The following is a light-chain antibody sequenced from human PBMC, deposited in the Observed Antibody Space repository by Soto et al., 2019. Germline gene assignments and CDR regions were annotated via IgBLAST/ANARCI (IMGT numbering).Light chain of an antibody. V-gene: IGKV3-15*01. Sequence: EIVMTQSPATLSVSPGERATLSCRASQSVSSNLAWYQQKPGQAPRLLIYGASPRATGIPARFSGSGSGTEFTLPISSLQSEDFSVYYCQQHNNWPPYTFGQGTKLEIK. CDR2: GAS. J-gene: IGKJ2*01. CDR1: QSVSSN. CDR3: QQHNNWPPYT.